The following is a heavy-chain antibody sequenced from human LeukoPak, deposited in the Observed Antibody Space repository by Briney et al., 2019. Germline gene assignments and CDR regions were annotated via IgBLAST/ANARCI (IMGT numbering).Heavy chain of an antibody. CDR2: INSDGSST. J-gene: IGHJ4*02. Sequence: PGGSLRLSCSASGFTFSSYWMHWVRQAPGKGLVWVSRINSDGSSTSYADSVKGRFTISRDNAKNSLYLQMNSLRAEDTAVYYCATGTYYDYVWGSHTPRLDYWGQGTLVTVSS. D-gene: IGHD3-16*01. CDR3: ATGTYYDYVWGSHTPRLDY. V-gene: IGHV3-74*01. CDR1: GFTFSSYW.